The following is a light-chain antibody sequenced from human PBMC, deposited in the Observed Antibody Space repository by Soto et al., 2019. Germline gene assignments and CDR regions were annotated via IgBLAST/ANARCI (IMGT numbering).Light chain of an antibody. CDR3: QQYNRYSRT. V-gene: IGKV1-5*01. Sequence: DIQMTQSPSTLSASVGDRVTITCRASLSIVSWLAWYQQKPGKAPKLLIYDASYLGSGVPSRFSGSGSGTEFTLTISGLQPDDFATYYCQQYNRYSRTFGQGTKVEIK. CDR1: LSIVSW. J-gene: IGKJ1*01. CDR2: DAS.